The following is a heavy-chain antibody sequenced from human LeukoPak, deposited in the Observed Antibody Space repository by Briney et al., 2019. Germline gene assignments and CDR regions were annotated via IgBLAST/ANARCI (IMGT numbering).Heavy chain of an antibody. CDR2: INSDGSST. CDR1: GFMFSKYW. D-gene: IGHD3-10*01. CDR3: AREEWFGAQAHIDY. J-gene: IGHJ4*02. V-gene: IGHV3-74*01. Sequence: GGSLRLSCVASGFMFSKYWRHWIRQVPGKGLVWVSQINSDGSSTTYADSEKGRFTISRDNAKNTLYLQMNNLRAEDTAVYFCAREEWFGAQAHIDYWGQGTLVTVSS.